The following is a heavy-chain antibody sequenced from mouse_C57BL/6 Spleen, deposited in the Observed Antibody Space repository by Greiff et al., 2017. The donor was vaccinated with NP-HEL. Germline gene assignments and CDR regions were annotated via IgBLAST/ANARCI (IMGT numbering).Heavy chain of an antibody. D-gene: IGHD2-3*01. CDR1: GYTFTSYW. CDR2: IDPSDSYT. V-gene: IGHV1-50*01. Sequence: VQLQQSGAELVKPGASVKLSCKASGYTFTSYWMQWVKQRPGQGLEWIGEIDPSDSYTNYNQKFKGKATLTVDTSSSTAYMQLSSLTSEDSAVYYCSRRAYDGYYSAWFAYWGQGTLVTVSA. J-gene: IGHJ3*01. CDR3: SRRAYDGYYSAWFAY.